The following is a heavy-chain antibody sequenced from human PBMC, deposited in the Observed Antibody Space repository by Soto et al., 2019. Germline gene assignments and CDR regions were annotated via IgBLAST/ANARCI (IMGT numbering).Heavy chain of an antibody. V-gene: IGHV5-51*01. CDR1: GYSFTSYL. J-gene: IGHJ4*02. Sequence: GESLKISCKGSGYSFTSYLIGWVRQMPGKGLEWMGIIYPGDSDTRYSPSFQGQVTISADKSISTAYLQWSSLKASDTAMYYCASHSNYEVGRVDYWGQGTLVTAPQ. D-gene: IGHD4-4*01. CDR2: IYPGDSDT. CDR3: ASHSNYEVGRVDY.